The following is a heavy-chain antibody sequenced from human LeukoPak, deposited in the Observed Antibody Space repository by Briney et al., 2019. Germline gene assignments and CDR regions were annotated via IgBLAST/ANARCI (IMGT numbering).Heavy chain of an antibody. J-gene: IGHJ5*02. CDR3: AKDYYSSSLYFDP. CDR2: IRYDGSNK. V-gene: IGHV3-30*02. Sequence: GGSLRLSCAASGFTFSSYGMHWVRQAPGKGLEWVAFIRYDGSNKYYADSVKGRFTISRDNSKNTLYLQMNSLRAEDTAVYYCAKDYYSSSLYFDPWGQGTLVTVSS. D-gene: IGHD6-13*01. CDR1: GFTFSSYG.